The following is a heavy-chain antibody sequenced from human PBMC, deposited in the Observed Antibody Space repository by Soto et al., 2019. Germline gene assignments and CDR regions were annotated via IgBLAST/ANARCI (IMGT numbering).Heavy chain of an antibody. D-gene: IGHD3-9*01. J-gene: IGHJ6*02. CDR1: GDSISSADYY. CDR3: ARVLRYFDWLISGTYGMDV. Sequence: SETLSLTCTVSGDSISSADYYWSWIRQTPGKGLEWIGHIFYSGTTYYNPSLKSRLTISVDTSKNHFSLRLTSVTAADTAVYYCARVLRYFDWLISGTYGMDVWGQGTTVTVSS. V-gene: IGHV4-30-4*01. CDR2: IFYSGTT.